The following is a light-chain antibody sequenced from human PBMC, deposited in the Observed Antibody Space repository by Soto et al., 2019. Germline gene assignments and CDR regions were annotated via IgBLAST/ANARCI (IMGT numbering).Light chain of an antibody. CDR2: ANS. V-gene: IGLV1-40*01. CDR3: QSYDSSLSGFYV. CDR1: SSNIGAGYD. Sequence: QSVLTQPPSVSGDPGQRVTISCTGSSSNIGAGYDVHWYQQLPGGAPRLLIYANSNRPSGVPDRFSGSRSGTSASLAITGLQAEDEADYSCQSYDSSLSGFYVFGTGTKLTVL. J-gene: IGLJ1*01.